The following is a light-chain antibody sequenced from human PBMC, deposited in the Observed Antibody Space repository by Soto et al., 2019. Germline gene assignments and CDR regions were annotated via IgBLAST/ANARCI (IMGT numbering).Light chain of an antibody. CDR3: LQDYNYPRT. J-gene: IGKJ1*01. CDR2: AAS. Sequence: AIQITQSPSSLSASVGDRVNITCRTSQGIRNVLGWFQQKPGKAPKLLINAASNLQSGVPSRFSGSGSGTDFTLTISSLQPEDFATYYCLQDYNYPRTFGQGTKVDIK. V-gene: IGKV1-6*01. CDR1: QGIRNV.